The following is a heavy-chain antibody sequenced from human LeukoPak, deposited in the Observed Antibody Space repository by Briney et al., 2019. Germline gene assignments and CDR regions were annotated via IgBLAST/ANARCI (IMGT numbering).Heavy chain of an antibody. D-gene: IGHD2/OR15-2a*01. J-gene: IGHJ6*02. Sequence: GGSLRLSCAASGFIVDDYVMHWVREARGKGLEWVSSISWNSRTIAYADPVKGRFTIARDNGKNSLYLQMNSLRSEDTALYYCAKDKSSTTKYYGMDVWGQGTTVTVSS. V-gene: IGHV3-9*01. CDR2: ISWNSRTI. CDR1: GFIVDDYV. CDR3: AKDKSSTTKYYGMDV.